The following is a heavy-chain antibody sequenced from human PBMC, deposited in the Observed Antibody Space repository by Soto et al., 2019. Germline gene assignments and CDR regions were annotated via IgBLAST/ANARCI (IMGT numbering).Heavy chain of an antibody. Sequence: PSQTLSLNCAISGDSVSSNSAAWNWIRQSPSRGLEWLGRTYYRSKWYNDYAVSVKSRITINPDTSKNQFSLQLNSVTPEDTAVYYCARGSRQLVRPYYDGMDVWGQGTTVTVSS. V-gene: IGHV6-1*01. D-gene: IGHD6-6*01. CDR2: TYYRSKWYN. CDR1: GDSVSSNSAA. J-gene: IGHJ6*02. CDR3: ARGSRQLVRPYYDGMDV.